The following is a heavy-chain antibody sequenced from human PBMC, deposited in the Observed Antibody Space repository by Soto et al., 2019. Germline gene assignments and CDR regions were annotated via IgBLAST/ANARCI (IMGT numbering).Heavy chain of an antibody. D-gene: IGHD5-12*01. CDR3: AKDRRVGNGYNLGLDY. Sequence: QAPGKGLQWVSSISFDGSNKYYVDSVKGRFTISRDNSKNTLYLEVDSIRAEDTAVYDCAKDRRVGNGYNLGLDYWGQGTLVTVS. CDR2: ISFDGSNK. V-gene: IGHV3-30-3*02. J-gene: IGHJ4*02.